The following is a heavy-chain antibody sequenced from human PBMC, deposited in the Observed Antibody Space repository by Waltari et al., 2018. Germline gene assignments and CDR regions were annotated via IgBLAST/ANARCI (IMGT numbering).Heavy chain of an antibody. V-gene: IGHV4-4*07. CDR2: IYTSGST. CDR3: ARGRSEMATITHYYYYGMDV. Sequence: QVQLQESGPGLVKPSETLSLTCTVSGGSISSYYWSWIRQPAGKGLEWIGRIYTSGSTNHNPPLKRRVTISVDKSKNQFSLKLSSVTAADTAVYYCARGRSEMATITHYYYYGMDVWGQGTTVTVSS. D-gene: IGHD5-12*01. J-gene: IGHJ6*02. CDR1: GGSISSYY.